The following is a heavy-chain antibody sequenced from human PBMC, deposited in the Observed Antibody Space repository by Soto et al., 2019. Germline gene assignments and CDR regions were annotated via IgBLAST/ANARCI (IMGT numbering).Heavy chain of an antibody. J-gene: IGHJ5*02. D-gene: IGHD2-2*01. Sequence: QVQLVQSGAEVKKPGSSVKLSCKASGGPFSSYHISWVRQAPGQGLEWVGRIIPILGRANNAQHFQGRVTITADTSTNTAYMELSRLTSEDTAVYYCANVGGTTSSNWFDPWGHGTLVTVSS. CDR2: IIPILGRA. V-gene: IGHV1-69*02. CDR3: ANVGGTTSSNWFDP. CDR1: GGPFSSYH.